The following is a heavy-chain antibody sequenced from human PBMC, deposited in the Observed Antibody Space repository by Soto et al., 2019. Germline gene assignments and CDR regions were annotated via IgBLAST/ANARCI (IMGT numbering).Heavy chain of an antibody. D-gene: IGHD3-22*01. Sequence: AASVQVSCKASGYTFTSYGIDWVRQAPGQRLEWMGWISACNGNTKYSQKFQGRVTITRDTSASTVYMELSSLRSEDTAVYYCARDGKYYYDSSGYYYFDYWGQGTLVTVSS. CDR2: ISACNGNT. CDR3: ARDGKYYYDSSGYYYFDY. CDR1: GYTFTSYG. J-gene: IGHJ4*02. V-gene: IGHV1-3*01.